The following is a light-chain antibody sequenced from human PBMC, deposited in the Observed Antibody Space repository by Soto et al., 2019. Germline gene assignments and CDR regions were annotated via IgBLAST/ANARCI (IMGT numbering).Light chain of an antibody. CDR1: QSIRTN. CDR3: QRSGSAPPYI. Sequence: EIVMTQSPATLSVSPGERATLSCRASQSIRTNLAWYQQKPGQAPRLVIYGASRRATGIPDRFSGSGSGTDFTLTIGRLEPEDFAVYYCQRSGSAPPYIFGAGTRLDIK. J-gene: IGKJ2*01. CDR2: GAS. V-gene: IGKV3-20*01.